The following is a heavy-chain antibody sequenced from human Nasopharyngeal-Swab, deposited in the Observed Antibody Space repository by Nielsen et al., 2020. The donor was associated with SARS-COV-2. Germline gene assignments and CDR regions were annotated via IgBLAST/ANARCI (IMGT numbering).Heavy chain of an antibody. CDR1: GGSISSSSYY. CDR3: ARRQGGWLQAVHYFDY. D-gene: IGHD5-24*01. J-gene: IGHJ4*02. CDR2: IYYSGSN. V-gene: IGHV4-39*01. Sequence: GSLRLSCTVSGGSISSSSYYWGWIRQPPGKGLEWIGSIYYSGSNYYNPSLKSRVTISVDTSKNQFSLKLSSVTAADTAVYYCARRQGGWLQAVHYFDYWGQGTLVTVSS.